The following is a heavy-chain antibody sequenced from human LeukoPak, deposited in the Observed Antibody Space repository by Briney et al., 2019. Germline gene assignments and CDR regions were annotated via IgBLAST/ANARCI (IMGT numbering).Heavy chain of an antibody. CDR2: VYYSGST. J-gene: IGHJ4*02. V-gene: IGHV4-39*07. D-gene: IGHD3-10*01. CDR1: GGSISSSSYY. CDR3: ARGDYDGSGTYVLDY. Sequence: SETLSLTCTVSGGSISSSSYYWGWIRQPPGKGLEWIGSVYYSGSTNYNPSLKSRVTISVDTSKNQFSLKVTSLTAADTAVYYCARGDYDGSGTYVLDYWGQGTLVTVSS.